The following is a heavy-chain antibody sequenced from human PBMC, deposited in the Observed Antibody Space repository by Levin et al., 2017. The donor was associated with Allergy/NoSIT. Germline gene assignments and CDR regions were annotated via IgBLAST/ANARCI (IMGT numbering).Heavy chain of an antibody. Sequence: SQTLSLTCAISGDSVSSTSAAWNWIRQSPSRGLEWLGRTYYRSKWYNDYAVSVKSRITINPDTSKNQFSLQLNSVTPEDTAVYYCARDLDYRVPTTRNAFDIWGQGTMVTVSS. J-gene: IGHJ3*02. D-gene: IGHD4-11*01. CDR2: TYYRSKWYN. CDR1: GDSVSSTSAA. CDR3: ARDLDYRVPTTRNAFDI. V-gene: IGHV6-1*01.